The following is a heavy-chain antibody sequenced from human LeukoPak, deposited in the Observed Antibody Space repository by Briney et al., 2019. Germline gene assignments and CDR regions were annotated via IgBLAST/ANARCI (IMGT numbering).Heavy chain of an antibody. V-gene: IGHV1-18*01. D-gene: IGHD3-22*01. CDR3: ARAPDYDSSGYIYNWFDP. CDR2: ISAYNGNT. J-gene: IGHJ5*02. CDR1: GYTFTSYG. Sequence: GASVKVSCKASGYTFTSYGIIWVRQAPGQGLEWMGWISAYNGNTNYAQRLQGRVTMTTDTSTSTAYMELRSLRSDDTAVYYCARAPDYDSSGYIYNWFDPWGQGTLVTVSS.